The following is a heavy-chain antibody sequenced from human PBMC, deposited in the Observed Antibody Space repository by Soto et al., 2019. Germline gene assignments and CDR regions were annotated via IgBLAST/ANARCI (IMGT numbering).Heavy chain of an antibody. Sequence: QVQLVQSGAEVKKPGSSVKVSCEASGGTVNTYVVNWVRQAPGQGLEWMGGIIPIFGAANYAQKFQGRVTITADKSAGTAHMELSSLRSEDTAVYYCARSSGWYEADAFDMWGQGTMVTVSA. CDR3: ARSSGWYEADAFDM. CDR1: GGTVNTYV. V-gene: IGHV1-69*06. D-gene: IGHD6-19*01. J-gene: IGHJ3*02. CDR2: IIPIFGAA.